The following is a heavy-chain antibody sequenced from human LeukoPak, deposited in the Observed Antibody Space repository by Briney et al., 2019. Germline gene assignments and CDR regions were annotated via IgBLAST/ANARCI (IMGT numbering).Heavy chain of an antibody. V-gene: IGHV4-34*01. CDR1: GGSFSGYY. CDR2: INHSGST. CDR3: ANSYGRPPYNWFDP. Sequence: SETLSLTCAVYGGSFSGYYWSWIRQPPGKGLERIGEINHSGSTNYNPSLTSRVTISVDTSKNQFSLKLSSVTAADTAVYYCANSYGRPPYNWFDPWGQGTLVTVSS. J-gene: IGHJ5*02. D-gene: IGHD5-18*01.